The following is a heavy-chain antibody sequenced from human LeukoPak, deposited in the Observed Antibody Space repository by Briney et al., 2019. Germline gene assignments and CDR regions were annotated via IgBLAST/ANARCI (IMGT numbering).Heavy chain of an antibody. CDR3: ARAAPPYGDSVGYFDY. J-gene: IGHJ4*02. V-gene: IGHV4-31*03. D-gene: IGHD4-17*01. CDR2: IYYSGST. CDR1: GGSISSGGYY. Sequence: PSETLSLTCTVSGGSISSGGYYWSWIRQHPGKGLEWIGYIYYSGSTYYNPSLKSRVTISVDTSKNQFSLKLSSVTAADTAMYYCARAAPPYGDSVGYFDYWGQGTLVTVSS.